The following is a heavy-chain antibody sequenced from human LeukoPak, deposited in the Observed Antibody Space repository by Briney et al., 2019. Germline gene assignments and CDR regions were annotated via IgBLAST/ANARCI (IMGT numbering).Heavy chain of an antibody. D-gene: IGHD3-22*01. CDR3: AKSDSSGYSGFN. V-gene: IGHV3-23*01. CDR1: GFTFSSYV. Sequence: GGSLRLSCAASGFTFSSYVMSWVRQAPGKGLEWVSAISGSGVGTYSADSVKGRFTIFRDNSKNTVYLQMNSLRAEDTAVYYCAKSDSSGYSGFNWGQGTLVTVSS. CDR2: ISGSGVGT. J-gene: IGHJ4*02.